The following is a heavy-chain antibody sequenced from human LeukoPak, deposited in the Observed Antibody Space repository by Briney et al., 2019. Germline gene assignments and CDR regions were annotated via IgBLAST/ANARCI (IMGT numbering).Heavy chain of an antibody. D-gene: IGHD2-21*01. CDR1: GGSISSGGYS. Sequence: SQTLSLTCAVSGGSISSGGYSWSWIRQPPGTGLEWIGYIYHSGSTYYNPSLKSRVTISVDRSKNQFSLKLSSVTAADTAVYCCARDRGDSNEFDYWGQGTLVTVSS. V-gene: IGHV4-30-2*01. CDR3: ARDRGDSNEFDY. CDR2: IYHSGST. J-gene: IGHJ4*02.